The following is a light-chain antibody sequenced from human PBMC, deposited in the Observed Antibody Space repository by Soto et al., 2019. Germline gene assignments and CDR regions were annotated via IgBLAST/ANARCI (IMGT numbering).Light chain of an antibody. J-gene: IGKJ1*01. CDR2: GAS. V-gene: IGKV3-20*01. Sequence: EIVLTQSPGTLSLSPGERATLSCRASQSISSTFLAWYQHKPGQAPRVLIYGASRRATGTPDRFSGSGSGTDFTITISRLEPEDFAVNYCQQYESSWTFGQGTKVEMK. CDR1: QSISSTF. CDR3: QQYESSWT.